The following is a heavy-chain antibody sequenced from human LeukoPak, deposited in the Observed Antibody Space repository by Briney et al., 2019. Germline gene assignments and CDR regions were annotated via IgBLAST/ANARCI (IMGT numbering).Heavy chain of an antibody. CDR3: ARARNWSPVFYY. CDR1: GFTFSSYA. J-gene: IGHJ4*02. CDR2: ISGSGGST. D-gene: IGHD1-1*01. Sequence: PGGSLRLSCAASGFTFSSYAMSWVRQAPGKGLEWVSTISGSGGSTYYADSVKGRFTISRDNAKNSLYLQMNSLRAEDTAVYYCARARNWSPVFYYWGQGTLVTVSS. V-gene: IGHV3-23*01.